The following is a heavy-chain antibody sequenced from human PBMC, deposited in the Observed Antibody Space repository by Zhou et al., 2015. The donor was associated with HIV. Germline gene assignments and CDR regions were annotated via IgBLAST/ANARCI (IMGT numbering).Heavy chain of an antibody. Sequence: VQLVESGGGLVQPGGSLRLSCAASKFIFRNYWMHWVRQAPGKGLEWVAFIRYDGTDKHYADSVTGRFSISRDNSKNMLFLRMNSLRTDDTAMYYCATLYSSSQTYFDYWGQGTLVTVSS. V-gene: IGHV3-30*02. J-gene: IGHJ4*02. CDR3: ATLYSSSQTYFDY. D-gene: IGHD4-11*01. CDR1: KFIFRNYW. CDR2: IRYDGTDK.